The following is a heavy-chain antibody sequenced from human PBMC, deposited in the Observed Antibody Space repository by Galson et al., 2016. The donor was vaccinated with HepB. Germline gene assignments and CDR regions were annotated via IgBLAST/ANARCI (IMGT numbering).Heavy chain of an antibody. CDR1: GFIFSVYQ. V-gene: IGHV3-48*02. J-gene: IGHJ4*02. D-gene: IGHD3-16*01. Sequence: YLRLSCAASGFIFSVYQRKGGSQAPGKGLEWIAWITSSSDTMYYADSVKGRFTISRDNAKNSLYLEMNSLRDEDTAVYYCARDDYFRLGYWGQGTLVTVSS. CDR2: ITSSSDTM. CDR3: ARDDYFRLGY.